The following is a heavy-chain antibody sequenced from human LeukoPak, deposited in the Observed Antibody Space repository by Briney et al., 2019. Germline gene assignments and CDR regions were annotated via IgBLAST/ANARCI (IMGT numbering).Heavy chain of an antibody. V-gene: IGHV3-30*18. CDR2: ISHDGSNK. CDR3: AKELYDYVWGTYDY. D-gene: IGHD3-16*01. Sequence: PGGSLRLSCAASGFTFSSYGMHWVRQAPGKGLQWVALISHDGSNKYYADSVRGRFTISRDNSKNTLYLQMNSLRAEDTAVYYCAKELYDYVWGTYDYWGQGTLVTVSS. J-gene: IGHJ4*02. CDR1: GFTFSSYG.